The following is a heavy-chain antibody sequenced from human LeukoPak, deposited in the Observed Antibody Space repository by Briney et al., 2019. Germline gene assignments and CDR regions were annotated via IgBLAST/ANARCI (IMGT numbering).Heavy chain of an antibody. CDR1: GYTFTSYY. D-gene: IGHD5-18*01. J-gene: IGHJ4*02. Sequence: ASVKVSSKASGYTFTSYYMHWVRQAPGQGLEWMGLINPSGGSTSYAQKFQGRVTMTRDTSTSTVYMELSSLRSEDTAVYYCARDRYSYGTTFDYWGQGTLVTVSS. CDR2: INPSGGST. CDR3: ARDRYSYGTTFDY. V-gene: IGHV1-46*01.